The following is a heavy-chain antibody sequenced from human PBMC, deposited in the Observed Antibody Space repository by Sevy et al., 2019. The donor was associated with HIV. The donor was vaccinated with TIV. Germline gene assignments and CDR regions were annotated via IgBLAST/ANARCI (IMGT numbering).Heavy chain of an antibody. V-gene: IGHV3-30*04. CDR3: AREGGYSSSCSPVNV. CDR2: ISYDGTIT. CDR1: GFSFNSHA. D-gene: IGHD2-15*01. Sequence: GGSLRLSCAVSGFSFNSHAMTWVRQAPGKGLEWVALISYDGTITYYADSVKGRFNISRDNSKNTLSLQMNSLRIEDTAGYYGAREGGYSSSCSPVNVWGQGTTVTVSS. J-gene: IGHJ6*02.